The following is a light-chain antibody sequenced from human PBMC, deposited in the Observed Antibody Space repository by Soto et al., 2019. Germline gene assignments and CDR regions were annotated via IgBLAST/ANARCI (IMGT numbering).Light chain of an antibody. V-gene: IGKV3-20*01. J-gene: IGKJ5*01. CDR3: QQYGSPIT. Sequence: EIVLTQSPGTLSLSPGERATLSCRASQSVSSSYLAWYQQKPGQAPRRLIYVVSSRATGIPDRFSGSGSGTDFTLTISRLEPEDFAVYYCQQYGSPITFGQGTRLEIK. CDR2: VVS. CDR1: QSVSSSY.